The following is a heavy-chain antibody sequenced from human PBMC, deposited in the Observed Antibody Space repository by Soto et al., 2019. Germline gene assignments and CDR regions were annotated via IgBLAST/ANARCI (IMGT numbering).Heavy chain of an antibody. D-gene: IGHD1-1*01. CDR1: GYIFSDYY. Sequence: SVKVSCKASGYIFSDYYMHWVRQAPGQGLEWMGGIIPIFGTANYAQKFQGRVTITADESTSTAYMELSSLRSEDTAVYYCARARPCMHMNDGHHYRMAVWGQGSKVPGSS. V-gene: IGHV1-69*13. CDR3: ARARPCMHMNDGHHYRMAV. CDR2: IIPIFGTA. J-gene: IGHJ6*02.